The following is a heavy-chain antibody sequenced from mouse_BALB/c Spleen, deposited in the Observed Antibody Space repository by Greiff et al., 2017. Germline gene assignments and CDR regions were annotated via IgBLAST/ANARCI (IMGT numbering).Heavy chain of an antibody. CDR1: GFTFSSYT. CDR3: TRLSTMITTTAMDY. V-gene: IGHV5-6-4*01. D-gene: IGHD2-4*01. CDR2: ISSGGSYT. J-gene: IGHJ4*01. Sequence: EVKLVESGGGLVKPGGSLKLSCAASGFTFSSYTMSWVRQTPEKRLEWVATISSGGSYTYYPDSVKGRFTISRDNAKNTLYLQMSSLKSEDTAMYYCTRLSTMITTTAMDYWGQGTSVTVSS.